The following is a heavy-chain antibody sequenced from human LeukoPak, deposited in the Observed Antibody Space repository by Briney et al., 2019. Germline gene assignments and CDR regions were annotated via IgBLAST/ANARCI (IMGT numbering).Heavy chain of an antibody. V-gene: IGHV3-7*03. D-gene: IGHD1-26*01. CDR1: GFTFSSYW. CDR3: ARPPSGRVDFDY. J-gene: IGHJ4*02. CDR2: IKQDGSEK. Sequence: PGGSLRLSCAASGFTFSSYWMSWLRQAAGKGLEWVANIKQDGSEKYYVDSVKGRFTISRDNAKSSLYLQMNSLRAEDTAVYYCARPPSGRVDFDYWGQGTLVTVSS.